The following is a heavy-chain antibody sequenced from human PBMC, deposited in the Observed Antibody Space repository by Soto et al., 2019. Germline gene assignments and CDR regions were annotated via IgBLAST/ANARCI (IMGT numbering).Heavy chain of an antibody. J-gene: IGHJ4*02. V-gene: IGHV1-46*03. CDR3: ARHLTPDGDYFDY. CDR2: INPSGGST. D-gene: IGHD4-17*01. CDR1: GYNFTSYY. Sequence: ASVKISCKASGYNFTSYYMHWGRQDPGQGLEWMGIINPSGGSTSYAQKFQCRVTMTRDTSTSTVYMELSSLRSEDTAVYYCARHLTPDGDYFDYWGQGTLVTVSS.